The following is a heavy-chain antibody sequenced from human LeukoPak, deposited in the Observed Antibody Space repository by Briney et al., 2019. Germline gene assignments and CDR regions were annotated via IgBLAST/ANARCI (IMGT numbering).Heavy chain of an antibody. D-gene: IGHD6-13*01. CDR1: GGTFSSYA. V-gene: IGHV1-69*13. CDR2: ITPIFGTA. J-gene: IGHJ6*02. Sequence: GASVKVSCKASGGTFSSYAISWVRQAPGQGLEWMGGITPIFGTANYAQKFQGRVTITADESTSTAYMELSSLRSEDTAVYYCARALMGSSSWSFPYGMDVWGQGTTVTVSS. CDR3: ARALMGSSSWSFPYGMDV.